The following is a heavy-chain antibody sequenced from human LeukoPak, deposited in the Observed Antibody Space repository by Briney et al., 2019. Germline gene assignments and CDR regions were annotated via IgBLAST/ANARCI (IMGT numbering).Heavy chain of an antibody. CDR2: IRYDGSNK. Sequence: PGGSLRLSCAASGFTFSSYGMHWVRQARGKGLEWVAFIRYDGSNKYYADSVKGRFTISRDNSKNTLYLQMNSLRAEDTAVYYCAKDQRWIVYYYYMDVWGKGTTVTVSS. V-gene: IGHV3-30*02. J-gene: IGHJ6*03. D-gene: IGHD2-2*03. CDR3: AKDQRWIVYYYYMDV. CDR1: GFTFSSYG.